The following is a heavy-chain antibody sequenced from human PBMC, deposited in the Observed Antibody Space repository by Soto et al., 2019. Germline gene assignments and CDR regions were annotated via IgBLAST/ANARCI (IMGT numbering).Heavy chain of an antibody. V-gene: IGHV3-21*01. CDR2: ISSSSSYI. D-gene: IGHD2-15*01. CDR1: GFTFSSYS. Sequence: GGSVRLSCAASGFTFSSYSMNWVRQAPGKGLEWVSSISSSSSYIYYADSVKGRFTISRDNAKNSLYLQMNSLRAEDTAVYYCARDRSGGSWRQNDAFDIWGQGTMVTVSS. J-gene: IGHJ3*02. CDR3: ARDRSGGSWRQNDAFDI.